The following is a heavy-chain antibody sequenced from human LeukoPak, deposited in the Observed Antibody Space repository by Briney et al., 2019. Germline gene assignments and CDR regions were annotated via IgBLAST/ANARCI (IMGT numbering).Heavy chain of an antibody. D-gene: IGHD4-17*01. CDR1: GFTFSNYG. J-gene: IGHJ4*02. Sequence: GGSLRLSCAASGFTFSNYGMHWVRQAPGKGLEWVAVISYDGSNKYYADSVKGRFTISRDNSKDTLYLQMNSLRAEDTAVYYCARDPGDYGDYPHYFDYWGRGTLVTVSS. V-gene: IGHV3-30*19. CDR3: ARDPGDYGDYPHYFDY. CDR2: ISYDGSNK.